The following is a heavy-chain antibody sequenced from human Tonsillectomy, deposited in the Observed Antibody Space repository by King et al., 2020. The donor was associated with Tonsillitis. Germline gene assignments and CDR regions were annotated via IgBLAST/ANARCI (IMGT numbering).Heavy chain of an antibody. CDR1: GFTSSSYW. CDR2: INSDGSSA. Sequence: VQLVESGGGLVQPGGSLRLSCAASGFTSSSYWMHWVRQAPGKGLVWVSRINSDGSSADYADSVKGRFTISRDNAKNTLYLHMNSLRAEDTAVYYCARGGYYDFWIVYPCFDYWGRGTLVTVSS. D-gene: IGHD3-3*01. CDR3: ARGGYYDFWIVYPCFDY. J-gene: IGHJ4*02. V-gene: IGHV3-74*01.